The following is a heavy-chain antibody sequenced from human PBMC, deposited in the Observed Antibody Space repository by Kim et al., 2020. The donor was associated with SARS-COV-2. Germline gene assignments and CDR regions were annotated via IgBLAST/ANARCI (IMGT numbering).Heavy chain of an antibody. CDR1: RFTFSDYY. CDR3: ARDRYHRSRSGYYDAFDV. CDR2: ISSTGSSA. Sequence: GGSLRLSCVASRFTFSDYYMGWIRQAPGKGLEWVSSISSTGSSANYADSVKGRFTISRDNAKNSLYLQMNSLRAEDTAVYYCARDRYHRSRSGYYDAFDV. D-gene: IGHD3-3*01. J-gene: IGHJ3*01. V-gene: IGHV3-11*06.